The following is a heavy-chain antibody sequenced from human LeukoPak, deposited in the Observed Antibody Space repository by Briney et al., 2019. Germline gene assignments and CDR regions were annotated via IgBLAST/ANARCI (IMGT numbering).Heavy chain of an antibody. J-gene: IGHJ5*02. CDR1: GYTFTSYY. D-gene: IGHD3-22*01. Sequence: GASVKVSCKASGYTFTSYYMHWVRQAPGQGLEWMGWISAYSGNTNYAQKLQGRVTMTTDTSTSTAYMELRSLRSDDTAVYYCARDWGYDSSGYHNWFDPWGQGTLVTVSS. V-gene: IGHV1-18*04. CDR2: ISAYSGNT. CDR3: ARDWGYDSSGYHNWFDP.